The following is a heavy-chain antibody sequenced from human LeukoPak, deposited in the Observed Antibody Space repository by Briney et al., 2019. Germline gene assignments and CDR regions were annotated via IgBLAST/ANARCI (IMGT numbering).Heavy chain of an antibody. Sequence: GESLKISCAASGFTFSSYSMNWVRQAPGKGLDRVSSISSNTSYISYADSVKGRFTISRANAKNSLYLQMNSLRAEATAVYSCASSQLMVRGVFDYWGQGTLVTVSS. CDR2: ISSNTSYI. D-gene: IGHD3-10*01. J-gene: IGHJ4*02. V-gene: IGHV3-21*01. CDR1: GFTFSSYS. CDR3: ASSQLMVRGVFDY.